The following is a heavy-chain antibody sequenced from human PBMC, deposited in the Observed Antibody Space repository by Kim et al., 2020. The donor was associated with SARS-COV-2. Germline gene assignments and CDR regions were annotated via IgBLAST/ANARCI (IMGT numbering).Heavy chain of an antibody. D-gene: IGHD6-13*01. Sequence: GGSLRLSCTASGFTFGDYAMSWVRQAPGKGLEWVGFIRSKAYGGTTDYAASVKGRFVISRDDSKSIAYLQMNSLKTEDTAVYSCTRAPYSSSTYYYSYGLDVWGQGNPVTVAS. CDR3: TRAPYSSSTYYYSYGLDV. CDR1: GFTFGDYA. J-gene: IGHJ6*02. CDR2: IRSKAYGGTT. V-gene: IGHV3-49*04.